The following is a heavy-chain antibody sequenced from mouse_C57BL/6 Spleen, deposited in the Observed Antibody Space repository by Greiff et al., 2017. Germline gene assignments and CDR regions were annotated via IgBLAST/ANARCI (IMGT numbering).Heavy chain of an antibody. V-gene: IGHV1-4*01. CDR3: ASHRNYYAMDY. J-gene: IGHJ4*01. CDR1: GYTFTSYT. Sequence: VKLQESGAELARPGALVKMSCKASGYTFTSYTMHWVKQRPGQGLEWIGYINPSSGYTKYNQNFKDKATLTADNSSSTSYMQLSSLTSEDSAVYYCASHRNYYAMDYWGQGTSVTVSS. CDR2: INPSSGYT.